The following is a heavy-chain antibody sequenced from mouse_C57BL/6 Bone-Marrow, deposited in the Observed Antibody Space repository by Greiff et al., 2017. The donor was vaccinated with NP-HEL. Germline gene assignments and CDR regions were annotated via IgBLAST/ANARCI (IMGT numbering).Heavy chain of an antibody. CDR2: IYPGSGST. J-gene: IGHJ2*01. D-gene: IGHD3-2*02. CDR3: AREGAQATTFDY. CDR1: GYTFTSYW. V-gene: IGHV1-55*01. Sequence: QVQLQQPGAELVEPGASVKMSCKASGYTFTSYWITWVKQRPGQGLEWIGDIYPGSGSTNYNEKFKSKATLTVDTSSSTAYMQLSSLTSEDSAVYYCAREGAQATTFDYWGQGTTLTVSS.